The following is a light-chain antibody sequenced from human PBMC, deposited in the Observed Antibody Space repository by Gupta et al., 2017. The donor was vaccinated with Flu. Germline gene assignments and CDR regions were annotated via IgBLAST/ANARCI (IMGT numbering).Light chain of an antibody. Sequence: VLCQFPLSLFVTLGQPATIACRANKSPLYGARNAYLDWIQQRPGQSPRRLIYKGSNRDSGVPDRISGSGSDTDFTLKIRRVEAEDVGVYYCRQGVQWPTTFGQGTQVEIK. CDR3: RQGVQWPTT. J-gene: IGKJ3*01. V-gene: IGKV2-30*01. CDR2: KGS. CDR1: KSPLYGARNAY.